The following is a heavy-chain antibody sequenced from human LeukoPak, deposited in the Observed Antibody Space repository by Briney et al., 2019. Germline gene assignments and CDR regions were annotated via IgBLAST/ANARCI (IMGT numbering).Heavy chain of an antibody. J-gene: IGHJ3*02. V-gene: IGHV4-39*01. D-gene: IGHD1-26*01. Sequence: PSETLSLTCTVSGGSISSSSYYWGGIRQPPGKGLEWIGSIYYSGSTYYNPSLKSRVTISVDTSKNQFSLKLSSVTAADTAVYYCARRAGWEEVAFDIWGQGTMVTVSS. CDR1: GGSISSSSYY. CDR2: IYYSGST. CDR3: ARRAGWEEVAFDI.